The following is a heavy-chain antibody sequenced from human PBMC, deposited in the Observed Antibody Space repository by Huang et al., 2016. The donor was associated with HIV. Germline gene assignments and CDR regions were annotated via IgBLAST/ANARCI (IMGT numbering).Heavy chain of an antibody. D-gene: IGHD3-10*01. J-gene: IGHJ4*02. CDR1: GGSIRSDNYY. V-gene: IGHV4-39*02. Sequence: QLQLQESGPGLVKPSETLSLTCTVSGGSIRSDNYYWGWIRQPPGKGLEWIGSIYYSGSPYYNPSLKRRVTITVDTSKKRSSLGMRSVTAADTAVYYCARLPGSITMIRGVITDPYWGQGTLVTVSS. CDR2: IYYSGSP. CDR3: ARLPGSITMIRGVITDPY.